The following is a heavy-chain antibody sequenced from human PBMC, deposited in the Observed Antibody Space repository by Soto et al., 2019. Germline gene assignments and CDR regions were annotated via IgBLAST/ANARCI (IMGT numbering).Heavy chain of an antibody. J-gene: IGHJ4*02. D-gene: IGHD6-13*01. CDR1: GFSLSTSGVG. CDR3: ARRQAFINSSWRIFAY. V-gene: IGHV2-5*02. Sequence: QITLKESGPTLVKPTQTLTLTCTFSGFSLSTSGVGVGWIRQPPGKALEWLALIYWDDDRRYSPSLKSRLTITKDTSKKQVVLTMTNVDPVDTATYYCARRQAFINSSWRIFAYWGQGTLVTVSS. CDR2: IYWDDDR.